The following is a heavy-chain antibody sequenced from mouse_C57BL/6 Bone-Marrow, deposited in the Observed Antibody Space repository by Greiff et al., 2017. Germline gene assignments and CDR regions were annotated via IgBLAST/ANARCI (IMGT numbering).Heavy chain of an antibody. CDR1: GFTFSNYW. V-gene: IGHV6-3*01. Sequence: EVMLVESGGGLVQPGGSMKLSCVASGFTFSNYWMNWVRQSPEKGLEWVAQIRLKSDNYATHSAESVKGRFTISRDDSKSSVYLQMNNLRAEDTGIYYCIYDGYYWYFDVWGTGTTVTVSS. J-gene: IGHJ1*03. CDR2: IRLKSDNYAT. CDR3: IYDGYYWYFDV. D-gene: IGHD2-3*01.